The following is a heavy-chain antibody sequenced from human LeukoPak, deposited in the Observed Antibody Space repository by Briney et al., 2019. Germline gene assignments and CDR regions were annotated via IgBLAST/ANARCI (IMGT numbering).Heavy chain of an antibody. CDR1: GYTFTSYG. Sequence: GASVKVSCKASGYTFTSYGISWVRQAPGQGLEWMGWISAYNGNTNYAQKLQGRVTMTTDTSTSTAYMELRSLRSEDTAVYYCARAGTAMVSSDYYYGMDVWGQGTTVTVSS. CDR2: ISAYNGNT. CDR3: ARAGTAMVSSDYYYGMDV. J-gene: IGHJ6*02. V-gene: IGHV1-18*01. D-gene: IGHD5-18*01.